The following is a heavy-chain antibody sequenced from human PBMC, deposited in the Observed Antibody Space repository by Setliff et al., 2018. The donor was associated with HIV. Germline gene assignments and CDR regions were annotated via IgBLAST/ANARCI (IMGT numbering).Heavy chain of an antibody. J-gene: IGHJ4*02. V-gene: IGHV3-74*01. CDR2: IKSDGTIT. CDR3: VREADSREIDLDY. Sequence: GASLKISCAASGFTFSHYWMYWVRRVPGQGLVYVSCIKSDGTITKYADSVEGRFTVSRDNAKNTLYLQMNSLRVEDTGVYYCVREADSREIDLDYWGQGTVVTVSS. D-gene: IGHD4-4*01. CDR1: GFTFSHYW.